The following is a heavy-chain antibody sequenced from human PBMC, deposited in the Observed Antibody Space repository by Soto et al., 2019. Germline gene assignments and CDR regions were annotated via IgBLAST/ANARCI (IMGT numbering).Heavy chain of an antibody. J-gene: IGHJ4*02. CDR3: ACGGNSEYDY. Sequence: SVKVSFKACGGTFSSYAISWLRQAPGQGLEWMGGIIPIFGTANYAQKFQGRVTITADESTSTAYMELSSLRSEDTAVYYCACGGNSEYDYWGQGTLVTVSS. CDR2: IIPIFGTA. D-gene: IGHD2-21*02. CDR1: GGTFSSYA. V-gene: IGHV1-69*13.